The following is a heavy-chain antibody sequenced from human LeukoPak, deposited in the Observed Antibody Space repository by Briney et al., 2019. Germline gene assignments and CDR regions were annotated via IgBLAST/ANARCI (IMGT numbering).Heavy chain of an antibody. CDR3: ARDSHGATLGY. Sequence: PSETLSLTCTVSGGSISSYYWSWIRQPAGKGLGWIGRIYTSGSTNYNPSLKSRVTMSVDTSKNQFSLKLSSVTAADTAVYYCARDSHGATLGYWGQGTLVTVSS. D-gene: IGHD4-17*01. CDR2: IYTSGST. J-gene: IGHJ4*02. V-gene: IGHV4-4*07. CDR1: GGSISSYY.